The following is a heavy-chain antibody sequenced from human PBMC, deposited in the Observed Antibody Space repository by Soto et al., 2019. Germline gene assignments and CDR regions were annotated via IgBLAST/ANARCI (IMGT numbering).Heavy chain of an antibody. D-gene: IGHD7-27*01. V-gene: IGHV4-30-2*01. J-gene: IGHJ3*01. Sequence: SETLSLTCAVSGGSISSGGYSWSWIRQPPGKGLEWIGYIYHSGGTYYNPSLKSRVTISVDRSKNQFSLKLSSVTAADTAVYYCARVWGYAFDFWGQGTMVTVSS. CDR2: IYHSGGT. CDR1: GGSISSGGYS. CDR3: ARVWGYAFDF.